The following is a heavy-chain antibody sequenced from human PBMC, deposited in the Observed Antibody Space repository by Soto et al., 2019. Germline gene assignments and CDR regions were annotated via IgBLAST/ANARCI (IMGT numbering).Heavy chain of an antibody. CDR1: GFTFSSYA. D-gene: IGHD2-2*01. Sequence: QVQLVESGGGVVQPGRSLRLSCAASGFTFSSYAMHWVRQAPGKGLEWVAVISYDGSNKYYADSVKGRFTISRDNSKNTLYLQMNSLRAEDTAVYYCARDVLDCSSTSCSNWFDPWGQGTLVTVSS. J-gene: IGHJ5*02. V-gene: IGHV3-30-3*01. CDR3: ARDVLDCSSTSCSNWFDP. CDR2: ISYDGSNK.